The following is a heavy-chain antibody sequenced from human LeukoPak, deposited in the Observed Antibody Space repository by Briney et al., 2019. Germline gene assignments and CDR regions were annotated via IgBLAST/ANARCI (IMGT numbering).Heavy chain of an antibody. Sequence: RPGGSLRLSCAASGFTFDDYAMHWVRQAPGKGLEWVSVISGSGGLTYYTDSVKGRFTVSRDNSKNTLYLQMNSLRAEDTALYYCAKGPYDVREYYGMDVWGQGTTVTVSS. CDR2: ISGSGGLT. CDR1: GFTFDDYA. CDR3: AKGPYDVREYYGMDV. J-gene: IGHJ6*02. D-gene: IGHD5-12*01. V-gene: IGHV3-23*01.